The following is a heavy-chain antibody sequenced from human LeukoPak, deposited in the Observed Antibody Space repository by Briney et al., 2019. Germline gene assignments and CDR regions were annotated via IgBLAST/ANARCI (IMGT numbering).Heavy chain of an antibody. CDR2: IIPIFGTA. CDR1: GGTFSSYA. J-gene: IGHJ4*01. D-gene: IGHD4-17*01. Sequence: SVKVSCKASGGTFSSYAISWVRQAPGQGLEWMGGIIPIFGTANYAQKFQGRVTITADESTSTAYMELSSLRSEDTAVYYCARGGDLGTVTNYWGQEPWSPSPQ. CDR3: ARGGDLGTVTNY. V-gene: IGHV1-69*13.